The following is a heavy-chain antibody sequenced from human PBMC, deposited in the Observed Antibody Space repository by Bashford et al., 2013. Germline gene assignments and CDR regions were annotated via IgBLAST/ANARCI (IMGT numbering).Heavy chain of an antibody. CDR3: ARNNSAYHHGTFDI. Sequence: VRQMPGKGLEWMGIVYPTDSNTRYSPSFQGQVTISADESISTAYLQWNSLKASDTAMYYCARNNSAYHHGTFDIWGQGTMVTVSS. CDR2: VYPTDSNT. V-gene: IGHV5-51*01. J-gene: IGHJ3*02. D-gene: IGHD3-16*01.